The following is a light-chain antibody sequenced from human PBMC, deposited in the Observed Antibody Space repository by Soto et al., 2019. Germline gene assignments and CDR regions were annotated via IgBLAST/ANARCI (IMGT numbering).Light chain of an antibody. CDR3: QQYNTYSWA. CDR2: GAS. V-gene: IGKV3-15*01. CDR1: QSVSSN. Sequence: EIVMTQSPATLSVSPGERATLSCRASQSVSSNLAWYQQKPGQAPRLLIYGASTRATGIPARFSGSGSGTEFTLTSSSLQADDFATYYCQQYNTYSWAFGQGTKVDIK. J-gene: IGKJ1*01.